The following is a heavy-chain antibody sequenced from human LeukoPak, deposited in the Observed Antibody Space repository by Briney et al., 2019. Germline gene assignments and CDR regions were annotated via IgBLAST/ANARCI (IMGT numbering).Heavy chain of an antibody. Sequence: SETLSLTCAVYGGSFSGYYWSWIRQPPGKGLEWIGEINHSGSTNYNTSLKSRVTISVDTSKNQFSLKLSSVTAADTAVYYCARSGQSKYRNTSVRSQHYGMDVWGQGTTVTVPS. CDR2: INHSGST. CDR1: GGSFSGYY. J-gene: IGHJ6*02. V-gene: IGHV4-34*01. D-gene: IGHD2/OR15-2a*01. CDR3: ARSGQSKYRNTSVRSQHYGMDV.